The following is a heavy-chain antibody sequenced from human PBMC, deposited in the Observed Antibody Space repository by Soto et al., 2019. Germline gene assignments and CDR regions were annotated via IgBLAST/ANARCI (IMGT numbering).Heavy chain of an antibody. V-gene: IGHV3-30*18. CDR1: GFTFSSYG. CDR2: ISYDGSDK. J-gene: IGHJ3*02. CDR3: AKGILPAGGPNDGLEI. D-gene: IGHD6-13*01. Sequence: HVQLVESGGGVVQPGRSLRLSCSASGFTFSSYGMHWVRQAPGKGLEWVAIISYDGSDKYFADSVRGRFTISRDTSKNTLYLQMSSLRAEDTAVYYCAKGILPAGGPNDGLEIWGQGTMVTVS.